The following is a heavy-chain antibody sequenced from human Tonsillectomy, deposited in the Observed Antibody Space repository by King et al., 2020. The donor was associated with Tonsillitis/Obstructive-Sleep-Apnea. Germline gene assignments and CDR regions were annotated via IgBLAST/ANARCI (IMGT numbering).Heavy chain of an antibody. J-gene: IGHJ4*02. CDR3: ATQQWLQFGGFTFDF. Sequence: QLVQSGAEVKKPGASVKVSCKVSGSTLTDLSIHWVRQAPGKGLEWMGGLGPDDGETIYAQKFQGRVTMTEDTSSDTAYMELSSLRSEDSAVYYCATQQWLQFGGFTFDFWGQGTLVTVSS. D-gene: IGHD3-16*01. CDR2: LGPDDGET. V-gene: IGHV1-24*01. CDR1: GSTLTDLS.